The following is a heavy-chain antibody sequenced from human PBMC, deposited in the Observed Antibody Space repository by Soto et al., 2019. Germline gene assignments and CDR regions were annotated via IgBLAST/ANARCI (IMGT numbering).Heavy chain of an antibody. V-gene: IGHV1-69*13. J-gene: IGHJ4*02. CDR3: ARVHAYYYDSSGYLDY. D-gene: IGHD3-22*01. CDR1: GGTFSSYA. Sequence: SVKVSCKASGGTFSSYAISWVRQAPGQGLEWMGGIIPIFGTANYAQKFQGRVTITADESTSTAYMELSSLRSEDTAVYYCARVHAYYYDSSGYLDYWGQGTLVTVSS. CDR2: IIPIFGTA.